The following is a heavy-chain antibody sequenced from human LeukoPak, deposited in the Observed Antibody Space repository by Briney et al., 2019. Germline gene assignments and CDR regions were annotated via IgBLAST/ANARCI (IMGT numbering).Heavy chain of an antibody. Sequence: ASVKVSCKASGYTFTSYYMHWVRQAPGQGLEWMGIINPSGGSTSYAQKFQGRVTMTRDTPTSTVYMELSSLRSEDTAVYYCARGGRDIVVVPAASWHDAFDIWGQGTMVTVSS. CDR2: INPSGGST. D-gene: IGHD2-2*01. CDR1: GYTFTSYY. V-gene: IGHV1-46*01. CDR3: ARGGRDIVVVPAASWHDAFDI. J-gene: IGHJ3*02.